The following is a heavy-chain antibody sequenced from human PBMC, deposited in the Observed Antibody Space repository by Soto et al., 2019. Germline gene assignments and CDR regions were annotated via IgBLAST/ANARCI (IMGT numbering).Heavy chain of an antibody. CDR2: IWYDGSNK. CDR1: GFTFSSYG. V-gene: IGHV3-33*01. CDR3: ARGPVSSIAALSYYYYMDV. J-gene: IGHJ6*03. Sequence: GGSLRLSCAASGFTFSSYGMHWVRQAPGKGLEWVAVIWYDGSNKYYADSVKGRFTISRDNSKNTLYLQMNSLRAEDTAVYYCARGPVSSIAALSYYYYMDVWGKGTTVTVSS. D-gene: IGHD6-6*01.